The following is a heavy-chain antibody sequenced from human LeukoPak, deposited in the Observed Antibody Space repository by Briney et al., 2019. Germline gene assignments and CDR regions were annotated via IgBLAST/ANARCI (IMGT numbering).Heavy chain of an antibody. CDR2: FTGSGGST. D-gene: IGHD3-10*01. J-gene: IGHJ4*02. CDR1: GFTFSSYA. Sequence: GGSLRLSCAAPGFTFSSYAMTRVRQAPGKGLEWVSAFTGSGGSTHYADSVKGRFTISRDNSKNTLYLQMNSLRAEDTAVYFCAREYGSGSYYYDYWGQGTLVTVSS. V-gene: IGHV3-23*01. CDR3: AREYGSGSYYYDY.